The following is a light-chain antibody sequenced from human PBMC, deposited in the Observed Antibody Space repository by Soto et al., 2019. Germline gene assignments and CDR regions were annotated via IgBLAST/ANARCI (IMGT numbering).Light chain of an antibody. CDR2: EGS. CDR1: SRDLGSYKF. J-gene: IGLJ2*01. Sequence: QSALTQPGSVSGSPGQSITISCTGTSRDLGSYKFVSWYQHHPGKAPKLMIYEGSKRPSGVSNRFSGSKSGNTASLTISGLQAEDEVDYYCCSYAGSSTLIFGGGTKLTVL. V-gene: IGLV2-23*01. CDR3: CSYAGSSTLI.